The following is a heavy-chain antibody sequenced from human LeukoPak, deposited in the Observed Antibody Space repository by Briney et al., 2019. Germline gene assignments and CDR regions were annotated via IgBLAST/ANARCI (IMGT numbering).Heavy chain of an antibody. CDR2: IRYDGSNK. J-gene: IGHJ4*02. V-gene: IGHV3-30*02. CDR3: AKDTGDIVATIFDY. CDR1: GFTFSSYG. Sequence: GGSLRLSCAASGFTFSSYGMHWVRQAPGKGLEWVAFIRYDGSNKYYADSVKGRFTISRDNSKNTLYLQMNSLRAEDTAVCYCAKDTGDIVATIFDYWGQGTLVTVSS. D-gene: IGHD5-12*01.